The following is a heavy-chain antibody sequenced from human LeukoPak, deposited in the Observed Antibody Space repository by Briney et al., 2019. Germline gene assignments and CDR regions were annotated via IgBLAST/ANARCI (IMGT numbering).Heavy chain of an antibody. V-gene: IGHV4-34*01. D-gene: IGHD2-15*01. J-gene: IGHJ6*03. CDR2: INHSGST. CDR1: GGSFSGYY. CDR3: ARGRYCSGGSCYYYLDV. Sequence: PSETLSLTCAVYGGSFSGYYWSWIRQPPGKGLEWIGEINHSGSTNYNPSLKSRVTISVDTSKNQFSLQLSSVTAADTAVYYCARGRYCSGGSCYYYLDVWGKGTTVTVSS.